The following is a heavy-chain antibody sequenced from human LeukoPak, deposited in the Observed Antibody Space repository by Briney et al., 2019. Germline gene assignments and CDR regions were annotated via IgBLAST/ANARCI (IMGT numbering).Heavy chain of an antibody. J-gene: IGHJ4*02. D-gene: IGHD6-19*01. V-gene: IGHV3-7*01. CDR1: GFTFSSYW. CDR3: ARVGSSRGLS. CDR2: IKEDGSEI. Sequence: GGSLRLSCAAPGFTFSSYWMSWVRQTPGKGLEWVANIKEDGSEIYYVDSVKGRFTISRDNAKNSLYLQMNSLRAEDTAVYYCARVGSSRGLSWGQGNLVTVSS.